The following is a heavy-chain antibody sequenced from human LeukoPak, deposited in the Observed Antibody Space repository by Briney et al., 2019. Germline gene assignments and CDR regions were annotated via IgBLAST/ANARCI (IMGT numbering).Heavy chain of an antibody. V-gene: IGHV3-30-3*01. CDR3: AREDNPLWFDP. D-gene: IGHD1-1*01. Sequence: GGSLRLSCAASGFTFSSYAMHWVRQAPGKGLEWVAVISYDGSNKYYADSVKGRFTISRDNSNNTVHLQMNSLRPDDSALYYCAREDNPLWFDPWGQGTLVTVSS. CDR1: GFTFSSYA. CDR2: ISYDGSNK. J-gene: IGHJ5*02.